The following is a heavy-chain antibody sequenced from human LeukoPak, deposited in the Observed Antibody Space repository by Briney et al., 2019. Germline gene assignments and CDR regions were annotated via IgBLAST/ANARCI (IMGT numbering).Heavy chain of an antibody. CDR3: ASLKRYGDYPYYYYYMDV. Sequence: PSETLSLTCTVPGGSISSGSYYWSWIRQPAGKGLEWIGHIYTSGSTNYNPSLKSRVTISVDTSQNQFSLKLSSVTAADTAVYYCASLKRYGDYPYYYYYMDVWGKGTTVTVSS. D-gene: IGHD4-17*01. J-gene: IGHJ6*03. CDR2: IYTSGST. V-gene: IGHV4-61*09. CDR1: GGSISSGSYY.